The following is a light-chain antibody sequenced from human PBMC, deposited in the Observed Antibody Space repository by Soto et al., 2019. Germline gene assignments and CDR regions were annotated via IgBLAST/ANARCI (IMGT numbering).Light chain of an antibody. J-gene: IGKJ4*01. Sequence: EIVLTQSPATLSLSPGERATLSCRASQSVSSYLAWYQQKPGQAPRLLIYDASNRATGIPARFSGSGSGTDFTLTISRLEPEDLEVYYCQQRSNWPLTFGGGTKVEIK. CDR1: QSVSSY. V-gene: IGKV3-11*01. CDR2: DAS. CDR3: QQRSNWPLT.